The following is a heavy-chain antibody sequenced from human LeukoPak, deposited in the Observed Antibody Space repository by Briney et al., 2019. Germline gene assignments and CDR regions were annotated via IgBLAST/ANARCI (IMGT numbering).Heavy chain of an antibody. D-gene: IGHD3-10*01. J-gene: IGHJ5*02. CDR1: GYTFTNYG. CDR2: ISAYNGHT. V-gene: IGHV1-18*01. CDR3: ARAEGSGSYYNGINWFDP. Sequence: ASVKVSCKASGYTFTNYGISWVRQAPGQGLEWMGWISAYNGHTKYAQKVQGRVTMTRDTSTSTAYMELSSLRSEDTAVYYCARAEGSGSYYNGINWFDPWGQGTLVTVSS.